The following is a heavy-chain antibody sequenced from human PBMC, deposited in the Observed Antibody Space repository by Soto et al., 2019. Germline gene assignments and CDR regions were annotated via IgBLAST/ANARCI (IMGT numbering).Heavy chain of an antibody. CDR2: IWYDGSNK. Sequence: QVQLVESGGGVVQPGRSLRLSCAASGFTFSSYGMHWVRQAPGKGLEWVAVIWYDGSNKYYADSVKGRFTISRDNSKNTLYLQMNSLRAEDTAVYYCARERGGSSWYGWFDPWGQGTLVTVSS. J-gene: IGHJ5*02. CDR1: GFTFSSYG. V-gene: IGHV3-33*01. CDR3: ARERGGSSWYGWFDP. D-gene: IGHD6-13*01.